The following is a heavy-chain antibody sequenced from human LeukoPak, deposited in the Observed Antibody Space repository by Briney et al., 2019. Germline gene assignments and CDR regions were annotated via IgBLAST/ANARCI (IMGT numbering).Heavy chain of an antibody. J-gene: IGHJ2*01. V-gene: IGHV3-53*01. CDR3: ARAPNNTDYSAGYWYFDL. CDR1: GFTVSSNY. CDR2: IYSDGST. D-gene: IGHD3-16*01. Sequence: GGSLRLSCAASGFTVSSNYMSWVRQAPGKGLEWVSFIYSDGSTYYADSVKGRFTISRDNSKNTLYLQMNSLRAEDTAVYYCARAPNNTDYSAGYWYFDLWGRGTLVTVSS.